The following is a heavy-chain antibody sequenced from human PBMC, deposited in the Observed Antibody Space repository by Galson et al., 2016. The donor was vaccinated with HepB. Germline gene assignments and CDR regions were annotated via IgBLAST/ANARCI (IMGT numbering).Heavy chain of an antibody. CDR3: ARGLDY. CDR1: GFGFRSYA. J-gene: IGHJ4*02. V-gene: IGHV3-23*01. CDR2: MSGSGSGDNT. Sequence: SLRLSCAASGFGFRSYAMSWVRQAPGKGLEWVSVMSGSGSGDNTYHADSVKCRFTIASDNAKNSLYLQMNSLRVEDTAVYYCARGLDYWGQGTLVTVSS.